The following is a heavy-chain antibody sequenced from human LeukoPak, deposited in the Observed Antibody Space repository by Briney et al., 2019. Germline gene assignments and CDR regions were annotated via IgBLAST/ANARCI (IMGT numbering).Heavy chain of an antibody. CDR3: ARDFTDDAFDI. CDR1: GGTXSNSG. V-gene: IGHV1-69*04. Sequence: ASVKVSCRPSGGTXSNSGFSWVRQAPGQGLEWMGRIVPILGIPNYAQKFQGRVTITADKSTNTAYMELSSLRSDDTAMYYCARDFTDDAFDIWGQGTMVTVS. CDR2: IVPILGIP. J-gene: IGHJ3*02. D-gene: IGHD3-16*01.